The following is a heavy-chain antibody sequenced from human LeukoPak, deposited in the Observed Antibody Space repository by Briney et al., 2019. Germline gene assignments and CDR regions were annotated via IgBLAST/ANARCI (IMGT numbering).Heavy chain of an antibody. CDR3: ARVWFSSSWSYVYYFDY. CDR1: GYSISSGYY. J-gene: IGHJ4*02. V-gene: IGHV4-38-2*02. Sequence: NTSETLSLTCTVSGYSISSGYYWGWIRQPPGKGLEWIGSIYHSGTTYYNPSLKSRVTISVDTSKNQFSLKLSSVTAADTAVYYCARVWFSSSWSYVYYFDYWGQGTLVTVSS. CDR2: IYHSGTT. D-gene: IGHD6-13*01.